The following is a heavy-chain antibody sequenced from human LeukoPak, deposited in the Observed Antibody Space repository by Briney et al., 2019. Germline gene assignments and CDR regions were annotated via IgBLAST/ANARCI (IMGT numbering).Heavy chain of an antibody. J-gene: IGHJ5*02. D-gene: IGHD3-3*01. CDR2: IKQDGSEK. CDR3: ARDIGITIFGVVRYNWFDP. V-gene: IGHV3-7*01. Sequence: GGSLRLSCAASGFTFSSYWMSWVRQAPGKGLEWVANIKQDGSEKYYVDSVKGRFTISRDNAKNSLYLQMNSLRAEDTAVYYCARDIGITIFGVVRYNWFDPWGQGTLVTVSS. CDR1: GFTFSSYW.